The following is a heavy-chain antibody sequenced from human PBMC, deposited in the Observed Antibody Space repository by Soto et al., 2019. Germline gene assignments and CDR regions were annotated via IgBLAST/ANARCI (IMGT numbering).Heavy chain of an antibody. J-gene: IGHJ6*02. V-gene: IGHV2-70*11. CDR2: IDWDDDK. D-gene: IGHD6-19*01. CDR3: ARIRGSGYSSGWGPYYYYGMDV. Sequence: SGPTLVNPTQTLTLTCTFSGFSLSTSGMCVSWIRQPPGKALEWLARIDWDDDKYYSTSLKTRLTISKDTSKNQVVLTMTNMDPVDTATYYCARIRGSGYSSGWGPYYYYGMDVWGQGTTVTVSS. CDR1: GFSLSTSGMC.